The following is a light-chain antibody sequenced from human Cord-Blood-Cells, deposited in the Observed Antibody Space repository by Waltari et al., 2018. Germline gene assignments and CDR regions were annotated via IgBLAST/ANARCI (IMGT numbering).Light chain of an antibody. J-gene: IGKJ4*01. CDR2: DAS. Sequence: DIHMPQSPSSLSASVGDRVTITCQASQDISNYLNWYQQKPGKAPKLLIYDASNLETGVPSRFSGSGSGTDFTFTISSLQPEDIATYYCQQYDNRPPLTFGGGTKVEIK. CDR3: QQYDNRPPLT. CDR1: QDISNY. V-gene: IGKV1-33*01.